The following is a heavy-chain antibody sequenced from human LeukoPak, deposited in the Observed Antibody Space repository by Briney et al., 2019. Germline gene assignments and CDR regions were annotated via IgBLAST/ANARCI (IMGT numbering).Heavy chain of an antibody. CDR3: ARSIRGYSSGWYYFDY. V-gene: IGHV4-38-2*01. D-gene: IGHD6-19*01. Sequence: TGGSLRLSCAASGFIFSDYYMNWIRQPPGKGLEWIGSIYYSGSTYYNPSLKSRVTISVDTSKNQFSVKLSSVTAADTAVYYCARSIRGYSSGWYYFDYWGQGTLITVSS. CDR1: GFIFSDYY. J-gene: IGHJ4*02. CDR2: IYYSGST.